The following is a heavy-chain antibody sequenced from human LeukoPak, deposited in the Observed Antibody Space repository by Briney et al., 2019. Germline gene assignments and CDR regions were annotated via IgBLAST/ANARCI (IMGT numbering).Heavy chain of an antibody. D-gene: IGHD3-10*01. CDR3: ARVGYGSGSPFDH. V-gene: IGHV3-23*01. CDR1: GFTFSSYA. CDR2: ISGSGGST. Sequence: PGGSLRLSCAASGFTFSSYAMSWVRQAPGKGLEWVSAISGSGGSTYYADSVKGRFTISRDNAKNSLYLQMNSLRAEDTAVYYCARVGYGSGSPFDHWGQGTLVTVSS. J-gene: IGHJ4*02.